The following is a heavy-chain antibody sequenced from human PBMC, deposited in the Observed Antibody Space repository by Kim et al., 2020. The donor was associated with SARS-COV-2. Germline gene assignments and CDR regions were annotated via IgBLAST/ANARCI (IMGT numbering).Heavy chain of an antibody. D-gene: IGHD3-10*01. V-gene: IGHV1-69*13. J-gene: IGHJ6*03. CDR3: AGLWFRELFPGYYYMDV. CDR1: GGTFSRYA. Sequence: SVKVSCKASGGTFSRYAISWVRQAPGQGLEWMGGIIPIFGTANYAQKFQGRVTITADESTSTAYMELSSLRSEDTAVYYCAGLWFRELFPGYYYMDVWGKGTTVTVSS. CDR2: IIPIFGTA.